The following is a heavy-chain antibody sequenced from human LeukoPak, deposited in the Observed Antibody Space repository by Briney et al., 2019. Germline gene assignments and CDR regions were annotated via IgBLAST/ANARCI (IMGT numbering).Heavy chain of an antibody. Sequence: PGGSLRLSCAASGFTVSSNYMSWVRQAPGKGLEWVSVIYSGGSTYYADSVKGRFTISRDNAKNTLYLQMNSLRAEDTAVYYCASGDGEIAAPPGYWGQGTLVTVSS. CDR1: GFTVSSNY. V-gene: IGHV3-53*01. J-gene: IGHJ4*02. CDR3: ASGDGEIAAPPGY. D-gene: IGHD6-6*01. CDR2: IYSGGST.